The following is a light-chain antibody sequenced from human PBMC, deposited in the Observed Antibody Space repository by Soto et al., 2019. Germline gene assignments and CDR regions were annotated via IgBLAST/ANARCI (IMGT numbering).Light chain of an antibody. J-gene: IGKJ5*01. CDR3: QHYGGSFT. Sequence: EIVLTQSPGTLSLSPGERATLSCRASESVSSVYLAWYQHKPGQAPRLLLFGASSRATAIPDRFSGSGSGTAFTLTSSRLEPEDFAVYYCQHYGGSFTFGQGTRLEIK. CDR1: ESVSSVY. CDR2: GAS. V-gene: IGKV3-20*01.